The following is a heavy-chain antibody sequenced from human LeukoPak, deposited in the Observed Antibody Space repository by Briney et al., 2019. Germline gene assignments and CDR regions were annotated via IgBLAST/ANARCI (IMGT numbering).Heavy chain of an antibody. D-gene: IGHD1-26*01. CDR1: GGSISSGGYS. CDR2: IYHSGST. V-gene: IGHV4-30-2*01. J-gene: IGHJ6*02. Sequence: KPSETLSLTCAVSGGSISSGGYSWSWIRQPPGKGLEWIGYIYHSGSTYYNPSLKSRVTISVDTSKNQFSLKLSSVTAADTAVYYCARGSLYYYYGMDVWGQGTTVTVSS. CDR3: ARGSLYYYYGMDV.